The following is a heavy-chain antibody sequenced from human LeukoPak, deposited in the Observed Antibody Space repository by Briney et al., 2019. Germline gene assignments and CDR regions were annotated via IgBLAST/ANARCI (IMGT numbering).Heavy chain of an antibody. CDR1: GGTFSSYA. V-gene: IGHV1-18*01. CDR3: ARVRYRLAETYIDY. Sequence: ASVKVSCKASGGTFSSYAISWVRQAPGQGLEWMGWISAYNGNTNYAQKLQGRVTMTTDTSTSTAYMGLRSLRSDDTAVYYCARVRYRLAETYIDYWGQGTLVTVSS. J-gene: IGHJ4*02. D-gene: IGHD3-16*01. CDR2: ISAYNGNT.